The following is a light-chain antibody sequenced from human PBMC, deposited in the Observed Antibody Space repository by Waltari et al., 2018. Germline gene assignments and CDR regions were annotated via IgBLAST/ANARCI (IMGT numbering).Light chain of an antibody. Sequence: SSELTQDPTVAVGMGQTVRITCQGDSPRSNYASRYQQRPGQAPILVFSGNNNRPSGVPDRFSGSSSDNTAVLTITGAQAEDEASYYCHSRDASGVGGSFGGGTKLTVL. CDR3: HSRDASGVGGS. J-gene: IGLJ2*01. V-gene: IGLV3-19*01. CDR1: SPRSNY. CDR2: GNN.